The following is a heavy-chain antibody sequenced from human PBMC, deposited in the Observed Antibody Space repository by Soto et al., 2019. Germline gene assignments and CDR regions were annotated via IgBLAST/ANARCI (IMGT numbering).Heavy chain of an antibody. D-gene: IGHD3-22*01. J-gene: IGHJ4*02. CDR2: IMPIFGSA. CDR3: ARQFDSDTTGYYYAY. CDR1: GGTFSRNT. Sequence: SVKVSCKASGGTFSRNTISWVRQAPGQGLEWMGGIMPIFGSANYAQKFQGRVTITADENTRTVYMELSRLRSEDTAVYYCARQFDSDTTGYYYAYWGQGTLVT. V-gene: IGHV1-69*13.